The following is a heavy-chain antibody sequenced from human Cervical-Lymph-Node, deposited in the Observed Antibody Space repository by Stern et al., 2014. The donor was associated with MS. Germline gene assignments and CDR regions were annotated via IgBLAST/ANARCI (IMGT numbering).Heavy chain of an antibody. CDR3: AISKYNDYHTLDY. J-gene: IGHJ4*02. CDR1: GGSISSAGYY. V-gene: IGHV4-31*03. CDR2: IYYSGTT. D-gene: IGHD1-1*01. Sequence: VQLVESGPGLVKPSQTLSLTCTVSGGSISSAGYYWSWIRQHPGKDLEWIGDIYYSGTTYYNPSLKSRVTISVDSSKNQFSMKLSSVTAADTAVYYCAISKYNDYHTLDYWGQGTLVTVSS.